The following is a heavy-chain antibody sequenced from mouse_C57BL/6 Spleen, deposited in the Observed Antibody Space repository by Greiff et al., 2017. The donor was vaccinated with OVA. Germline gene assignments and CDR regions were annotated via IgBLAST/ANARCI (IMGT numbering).Heavy chain of an antibody. D-gene: IGHD2-2*01. J-gene: IGHJ4*01. CDR2: IYPGSGST. CDR1: GYTFTSYW. CDR3: ARGDGYDENDAMDY. V-gene: IGHV1-55*01. Sequence: QVQLQQPGAELVKPGASVKMSCKASGYTFTSYWITWVKQRPGQGLEWIGDIYPGSGSTNYNEKFKSKATLTVDTSSSTAYMQLSSLTSEDSAVYYCARGDGYDENDAMDYWGQGTSVTVSS.